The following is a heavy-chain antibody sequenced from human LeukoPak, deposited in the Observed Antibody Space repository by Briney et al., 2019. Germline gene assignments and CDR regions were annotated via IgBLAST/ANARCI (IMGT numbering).Heavy chain of an antibody. V-gene: IGHV3-66*01. CDR1: GFTVSSNY. D-gene: IGHD6-19*01. CDR2: IYSGGST. J-gene: IGHJ4*02. CDR3: AKDLLGQWPTVFDY. Sequence: GGSLRLSCAASGFTVSSNYMSWVRQAPGKGLEWVSVIYSGGSTYYADSVKGRFTISRDNSKNTLYLQMNSLRAEDTAVYYCAKDLLGQWPTVFDYWGQGTLVTVSS.